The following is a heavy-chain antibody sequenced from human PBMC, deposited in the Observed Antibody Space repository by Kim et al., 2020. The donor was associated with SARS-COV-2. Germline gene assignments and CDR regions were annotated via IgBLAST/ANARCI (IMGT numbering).Heavy chain of an antibody. J-gene: IGHJ6*02. D-gene: IGHD2-2*01. Sequence: SGTLSLTCAVYGGSFSGYYWSWIRQPPGKGLEWIGEINHSGSTNYNPSLKSRVTISVDTSKNQFSLKLSSVTAADTAVYYCARGRDIVVVPAAMPAREDTGMDVWGQGTTVTVSS. CDR1: GGSFSGYY. V-gene: IGHV4-34*01. CDR2: INHSGST. CDR3: ARGRDIVVVPAAMPAREDTGMDV.